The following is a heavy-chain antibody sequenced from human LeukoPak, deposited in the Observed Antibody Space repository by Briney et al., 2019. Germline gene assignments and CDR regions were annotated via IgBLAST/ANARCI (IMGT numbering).Heavy chain of an antibody. CDR3: ASSGRIAAAGTAFDI. CDR2: ISYDGSNK. J-gene: IGHJ3*02. D-gene: IGHD6-13*01. Sequence: GGSLRLSCAASGFTFSSYAMHWVRQAPGKGLEWVAVISYDGSNKYYADSVKGRFTISRDNSKNTLYLQMNSLRAEGTAVYYCASSGRIAAAGTAFDIWGQGTMVTVSS. V-gene: IGHV3-30-3*01. CDR1: GFTFSSYA.